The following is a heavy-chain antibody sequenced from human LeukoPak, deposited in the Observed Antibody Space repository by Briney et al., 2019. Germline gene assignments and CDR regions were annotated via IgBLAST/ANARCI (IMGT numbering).Heavy chain of an antibody. J-gene: IGHJ4*02. CDR2: ISDNGENT. CDR3: AKDRRVVVATAPLDY. V-gene: IGHV3-23*01. D-gene: IGHD2-15*01. Sequence: PGGSLRLSCAASGFTFSSSAMTWVRQAPGEGLEWVSGISDNGENTYYADSVKGRFTISRDNSKDTMYLLMNNLRVEDTAVYYCAKDRRVVVATAPLDYWGQGTLVTVSS. CDR1: GFTFSSSA.